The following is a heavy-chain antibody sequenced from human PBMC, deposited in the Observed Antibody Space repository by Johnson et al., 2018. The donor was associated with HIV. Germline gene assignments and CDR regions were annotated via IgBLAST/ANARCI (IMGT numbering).Heavy chain of an antibody. J-gene: IGHJ3*02. CDR2: INWNGGST. V-gene: IGHV3-20*04. Sequence: VQLVESGGGVVRPGGSLRLSCAASGFTFDDYGMSWVRQAPGKGLEWVSGINWNGGSTGYADSVKGRFTISRDNAKNSLYLQMNSLRAEDTAVYYCARVHPAVAGNDAFDIWGQGTIVTVSS. D-gene: IGHD6-19*01. CDR1: GFTFDDYG. CDR3: ARVHPAVAGNDAFDI.